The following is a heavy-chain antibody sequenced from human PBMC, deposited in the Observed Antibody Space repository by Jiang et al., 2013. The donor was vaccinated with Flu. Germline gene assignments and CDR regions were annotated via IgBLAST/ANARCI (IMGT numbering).Heavy chain of an antibody. V-gene: IGHV1-24*01. J-gene: IGHJ4*02. CDR2: FDPEDGET. CDR3: ATLPPGEPWELPWYYFDY. D-gene: IGHD1-26*01. CDR1: GYTLTELS. Sequence: GAEVKKPGASVKVSCKVSGYTLTELSMHWVRRAPGKGLEWMGGFDPEDGETIYAQKFQGRVTMTEDTSTDTAYMELSSLRSEDTAVYYCATLPPGEPWELPWYYFDYWAREPWSPSPQ.